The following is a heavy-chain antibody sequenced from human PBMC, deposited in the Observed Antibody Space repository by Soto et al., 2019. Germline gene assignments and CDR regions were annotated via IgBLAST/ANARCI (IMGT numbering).Heavy chain of an antibody. J-gene: IGHJ4*02. V-gene: IGHV4-4*07. CDR1: GGSISNYY. CDR2: IDTSGST. CDR3: ARGGQDFWSGPFDY. Sequence: SETLSLTCTVSGGSISNYYCNWIRQPAGKGLEWIGRIDTSGSTNYNPSLKSRVTMSVDASKQEFSLKLSSVTAADTALYYCARGGQDFWSGPFDYWGRGALVTVSS. D-gene: IGHD3-3*01.